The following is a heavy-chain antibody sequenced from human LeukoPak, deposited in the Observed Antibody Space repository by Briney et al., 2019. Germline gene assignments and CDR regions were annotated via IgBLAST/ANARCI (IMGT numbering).Heavy chain of an antibody. CDR2: VRYDGSNK. V-gene: IGHV3-30*02. Sequence: TGGSLRLSCAASGFTFSSYAMSWVRQAPGKGLQWVAFVRYDGSNKYYADSVKGRFAMSRDNSKNTLYLQMNSLRAEDTAVYYCAKSRGEQLYFRDSDYWGQGTLVTVAS. D-gene: IGHD1/OR15-1a*01. CDR3: AKSRGEQLYFRDSDY. CDR1: GFTFSSYA. J-gene: IGHJ4*02.